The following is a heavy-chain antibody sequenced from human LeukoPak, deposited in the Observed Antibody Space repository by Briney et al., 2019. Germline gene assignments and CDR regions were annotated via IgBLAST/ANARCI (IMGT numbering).Heavy chain of an antibody. CDR1: GGSISSSGHY. CDR2: MFYSGST. CDR3: AREGDSVAYTAY. J-gene: IGHJ4*02. V-gene: IGHV4-39*02. D-gene: IGHD3-16*01. Sequence: SETLSLTCTVSGGSISSSGHYWGWIRQPPGKGLEWIGTMFYSGSTYYNPSLKSRVTISVDTTKNQFSLKLSSVTAADTAVYYCAREGDSVAYTAYWGQGTLVTVSP.